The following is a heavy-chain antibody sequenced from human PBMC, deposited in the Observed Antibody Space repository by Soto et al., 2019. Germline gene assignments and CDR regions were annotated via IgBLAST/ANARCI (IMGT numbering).Heavy chain of an antibody. J-gene: IGHJ4*02. CDR2: IKQDGSEK. V-gene: IGHV3-7*01. CDR1: GFTFRSYW. CDR3: TRACVRPGPRRGNTSIGTDFDY. D-gene: IGHD5-18*01. Sequence: GGSLRSSCAASGFTFRSYWMSWVRQAPGKVLELVANIKQDGSEKYYVYSVKGRFTISRDNDNNSLYLQMNSLRAEDTAVSYCTRACVRPGPRRGNTSIGTDFDYWGQGTLVTVSS.